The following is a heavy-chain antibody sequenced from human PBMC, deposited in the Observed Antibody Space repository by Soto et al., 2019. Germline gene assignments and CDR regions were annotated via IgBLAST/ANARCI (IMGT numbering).Heavy chain of an antibody. J-gene: IGHJ4*02. V-gene: IGHV4-59*08. Sequence: SETLSLTCTVSGGSISSYYWSWIRQPPGKGLEWIGYIYYSGSTNYNPSLKSRVTISVDTSKNQFSLKLSSVTAADTAVYYCARSSIDWFGELFEYGYFDYWGQGTLVTVSS. CDR2: IYYSGST. D-gene: IGHD3-10*01. CDR3: ARSSIDWFGELFEYGYFDY. CDR1: GGSISSYY.